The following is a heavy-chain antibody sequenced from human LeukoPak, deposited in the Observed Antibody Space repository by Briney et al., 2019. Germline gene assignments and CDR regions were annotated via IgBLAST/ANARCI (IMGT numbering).Heavy chain of an antibody. Sequence: AGGSLRLSCAASGFTFSSYSMNWVRQAPGKGLEWVSSISSSSSYIYYADSVKGRFTISRDNAKNSLYLQMNSLRAEDTAVYYCARDYYGSGSYPNPVPDYWGQGTLVTVSS. J-gene: IGHJ4*02. V-gene: IGHV3-21*01. D-gene: IGHD3-10*01. CDR2: ISSSSSYI. CDR3: ARDYYGSGSYPNPVPDY. CDR1: GFTFSSYS.